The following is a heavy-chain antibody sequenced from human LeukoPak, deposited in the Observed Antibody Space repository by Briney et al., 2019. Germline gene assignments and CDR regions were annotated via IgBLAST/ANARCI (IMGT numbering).Heavy chain of an antibody. Sequence: SVKVSCKASGDTFSSYAINWVRQAPGQGLEWMGGIIPIFCTSKYAQKFQGRVTITADKSTGTVYLELGGLRSEDTAGYYGARGDYYGSGGFDYWGQGNLVTVSS. J-gene: IGHJ4*02. CDR2: IIPIFCTS. CDR3: ARGDYYGSGGFDY. CDR1: GDTFSSYA. V-gene: IGHV1-69*06. D-gene: IGHD3-10*01.